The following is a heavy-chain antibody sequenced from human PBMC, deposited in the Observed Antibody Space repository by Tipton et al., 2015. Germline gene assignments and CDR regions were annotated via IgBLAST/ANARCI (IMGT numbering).Heavy chain of an antibody. J-gene: IGHJ4*02. Sequence: WVRQHPGKGLEWIGYIYYSGNTYYNPSLKSRVTISVDTSKSQFSLKLTSVTAADTAVYYCARVKVATMLYYFDYWGQGTLVTVSS. CDR3: ARVKVATMLYYFDY. V-gene: IGHV4-31*02. D-gene: IGHD5-12*01. CDR2: IYYSGNT.